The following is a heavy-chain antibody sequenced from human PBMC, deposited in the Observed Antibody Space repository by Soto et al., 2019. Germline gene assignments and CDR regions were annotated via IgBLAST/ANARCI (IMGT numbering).Heavy chain of an antibody. Sequence: SETQSLLSTISDGSSSSYYWNWIRQHPGKGLEWIGYIYYSGSTNYNPSPKSRVTISVDTSKNQFSLKLSSVPAADTAVYYCARGSGSYCSPEAFAIWGQGTMVTVSS. CDR1: DGSSSSYY. V-gene: IGHV4-59*01. CDR3: ARGSGSYCSPEAFAI. J-gene: IGHJ3*02. CDR2: IYYSGST. D-gene: IGHD1-26*01.